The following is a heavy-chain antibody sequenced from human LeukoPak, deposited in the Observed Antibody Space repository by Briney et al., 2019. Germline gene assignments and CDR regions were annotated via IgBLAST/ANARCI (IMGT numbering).Heavy chain of an antibody. CDR3: ARKYQQLSEYPNWFDP. V-gene: IGHV3-48*01. Sequence: GGSLRLSCAASGFTFRSYSMNWVRQAPGKGLEWISYISRTSNTIYYADSVKGRFTISRDNARNSLYLQMNSLRVEDTAVYYCARKYQQLSEYPNWFDPWGQGTLVTVSS. CDR2: ISRTSNTI. CDR1: GFTFRSYS. D-gene: IGHD2-2*01. J-gene: IGHJ5*02.